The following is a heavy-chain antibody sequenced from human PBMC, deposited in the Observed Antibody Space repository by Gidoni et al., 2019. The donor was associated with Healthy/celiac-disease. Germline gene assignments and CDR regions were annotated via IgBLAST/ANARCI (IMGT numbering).Heavy chain of an antibody. J-gene: IGHJ4*02. Sequence: QVQLVESGGGLVKPGGSLRLSCAASGFTFSADYMSWIRQAPGKGLEWVSYISSSSSYTNYADSVKGRFTISRDNAKNSLYLQMNSLRAEDTAVYYCARVAPWLVPYYWGQGTLVTVSS. CDR2: ISSSSSYT. V-gene: IGHV3-11*06. CDR3: ARVAPWLVPYY. D-gene: IGHD6-19*01. CDR1: GFTFSADY.